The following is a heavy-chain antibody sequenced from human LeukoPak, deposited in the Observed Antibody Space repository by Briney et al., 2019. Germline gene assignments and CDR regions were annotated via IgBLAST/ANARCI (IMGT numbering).Heavy chain of an antibody. CDR1: GGSFSVYY. V-gene: IGHV4-34*01. J-gene: IGHJ5*02. CDR3: ARLYPYCSSTSCPCVFDP. CDR2: INHSGST. Sequence: PSETLSLTCAVYGGSFSVYYWSWIRQPPGKGLEWIGEINHSGSTNYNPSLKSRVTISVDTSKNQFSLKLSSVTAADTAVYYCARLYPYCSSTSCPCVFDPWGQGTLVTVSS. D-gene: IGHD2-2*01.